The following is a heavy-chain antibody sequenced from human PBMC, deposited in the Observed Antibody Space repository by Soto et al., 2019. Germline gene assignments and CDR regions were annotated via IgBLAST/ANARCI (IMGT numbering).Heavy chain of an antibody. Sequence: ASVKVSSKASGFTFITYDFSWVRQAAGQGLEWMGWMNPNNGNAGFAQKFRGRINMTRNTSISTAYLELSSLRSDDSAVYFCARRKKRSGPHFLVLCGQVTQVTVCS. D-gene: IGHD2-8*02. CDR3: ARRKKRSGPHFLVL. CDR1: GFTFITYD. CDR2: MNPNNGNA. V-gene: IGHV1-8*01. J-gene: IGHJ4*02.